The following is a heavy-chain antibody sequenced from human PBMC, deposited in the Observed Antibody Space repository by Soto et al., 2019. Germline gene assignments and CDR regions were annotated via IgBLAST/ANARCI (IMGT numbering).Heavy chain of an antibody. Sequence: QVQLQESGPGLVKPSETLSLTCTVSGGSISSYYWSWIRQPPGKGLEWIGYIYYSGSTNYNPSLKSRVTISVDTSKNQFSLKLSSVTAADTAVYYCARVVPTMIVPGRYFDLWGRGTLVTVSS. CDR2: IYYSGST. CDR1: GGSISSYY. V-gene: IGHV4-59*01. J-gene: IGHJ2*01. CDR3: ARVVPTMIVPGRYFDL. D-gene: IGHD3-22*01.